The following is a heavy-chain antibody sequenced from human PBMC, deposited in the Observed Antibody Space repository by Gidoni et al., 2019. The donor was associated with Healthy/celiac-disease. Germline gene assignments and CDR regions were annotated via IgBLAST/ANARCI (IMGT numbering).Heavy chain of an antibody. Sequence: VQLLESVGGLVQHGGSMRLTCAAYGFTFSSYAMSWGRRAPGKGLEWVSATSGSGGSTYYADSVKGRFTISRDNSKNTLYLQMNSLRAEDTAVDYCAKGATDYGDDFDYWGQGTLVTVSS. CDR2: TSGSGGST. J-gene: IGHJ4*02. D-gene: IGHD4-17*01. CDR1: GFTFSSYA. CDR3: AKGATDYGDDFDY. V-gene: IGHV3-23*01.